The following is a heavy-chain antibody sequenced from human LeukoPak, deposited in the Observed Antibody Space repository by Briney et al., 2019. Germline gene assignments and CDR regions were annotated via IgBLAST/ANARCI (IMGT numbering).Heavy chain of an antibody. CDR2: ISYDGSNK. CDR1: GFTFSSYA. J-gene: IGHJ1*01. CDR3: ARVENGYNSLQH. Sequence: GGSLRLSCAASGFTFSSYAMHWVRQAPGKGLEWVAVISYDGSNKYYADSVKGRFTISRDNSKNTLYLQMNSLRAEDTAVYYCARVENGYNSLQHWGQGTLVTVSS. V-gene: IGHV3-30*14. D-gene: IGHD5-24*01.